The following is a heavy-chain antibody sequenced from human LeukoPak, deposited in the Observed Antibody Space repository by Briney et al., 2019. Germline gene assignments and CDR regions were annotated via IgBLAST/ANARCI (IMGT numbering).Heavy chain of an antibody. V-gene: IGHV3-33*01. Sequence: GGSLRLSCAASGFTFSSYGMHWVRQAPGKGLEWVAGIWYDGSNKSYADSAKGRFSITRDISKYKLYLQMHRLRAENTDTDYYSRVDDVGATQRSFDYWGQGTLVTVSS. J-gene: IGHJ4*02. CDR3: SRVDDVGATQRSFDY. CDR1: GFTFSSYG. CDR2: IWYDGSNK. D-gene: IGHD1-26*01.